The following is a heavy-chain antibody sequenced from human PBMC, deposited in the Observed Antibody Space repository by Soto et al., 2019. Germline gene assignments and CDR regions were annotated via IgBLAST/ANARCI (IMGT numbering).Heavy chain of an antibody. CDR1: GYTFTSYG. D-gene: IGHD2-15*01. CDR3: ARAVGGHRSRKYYYYYMDV. Sequence: ASVKVSCKASGYTFTSYGISWVRQAPGQGLEWMGWISAYNGNTNYAQKLQGRVTMTTDTSTSTAYMELRSLRSDDTAVYYCARAVGGHRSRKYYYYYMDVWGKGTTVTVSS. CDR2: ISAYNGNT. J-gene: IGHJ6*03. V-gene: IGHV1-18*01.